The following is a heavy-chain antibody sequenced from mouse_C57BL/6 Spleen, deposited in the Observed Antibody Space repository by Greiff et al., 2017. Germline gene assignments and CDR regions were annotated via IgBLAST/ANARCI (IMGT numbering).Heavy chain of an antibody. D-gene: IGHD1-1*01. Sequence: QVQLKQSGAELVKPGASVKISCKASGYAFSSYWMNWVKQRPGKGLEWIGQIYPGDGDTNYTGKFKGKATLTADKSSSTAYMQLSSLTSEDSAVYFCARTYYYGRSFAYWGQGTTLTVSS. CDR3: ARTYYYGRSFAY. V-gene: IGHV1-80*01. CDR1: GYAFSSYW. J-gene: IGHJ2*01. CDR2: IYPGDGDT.